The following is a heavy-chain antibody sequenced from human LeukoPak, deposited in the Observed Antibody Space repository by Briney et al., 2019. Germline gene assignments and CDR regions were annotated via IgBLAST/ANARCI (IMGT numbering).Heavy chain of an antibody. Sequence: PGGSLRLSCAASGFTFSSYAMRWVRQAPGKGLEWVSAISGSGGSTYYADSVKGRFTISRDNSKNTLYLQMNSLRAEDTAVYYCAKDQPFYYDSSGYMAPFDYWGQGTLVTVSS. V-gene: IGHV3-23*01. CDR3: AKDQPFYYDSSGYMAPFDY. CDR1: GFTFSSYA. CDR2: ISGSGGST. D-gene: IGHD3-22*01. J-gene: IGHJ4*02.